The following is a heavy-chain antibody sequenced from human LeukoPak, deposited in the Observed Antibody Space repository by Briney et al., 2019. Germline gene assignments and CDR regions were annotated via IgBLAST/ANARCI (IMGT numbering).Heavy chain of an antibody. CDR1: GFTFSQYA. J-gene: IGHJ4*02. CDR2: ISGSGRST. D-gene: IGHD3-9*01. V-gene: IGHV3-23*01. CDR3: ATFYDILTRFDY. Sequence: GGSLRLSCAASGFTFSQYAMNWVRQAPGKGLEWVSVISGSGRSTYYADSVKGRFTISRDNSKNTLYLQMNSLRAEDTAVYYCATFYDILTRFDYWGQGTLVTVSS.